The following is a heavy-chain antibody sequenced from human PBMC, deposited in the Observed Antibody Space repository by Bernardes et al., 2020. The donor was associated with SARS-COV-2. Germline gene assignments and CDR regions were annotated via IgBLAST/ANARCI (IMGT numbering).Heavy chain of an antibody. J-gene: IGHJ4*02. D-gene: IGHD3-3*01. V-gene: IGHV3-30*18. CDR2: ISYDGHNQ. CDR3: AKDSEWLSDRYYFDH. Sequence: GGSLRLSCAASGFTFSNYGMYWVRQAPGKGLEWVSLISYDGHNQYYVDSVKGRFTISRDNSKNTLYLQMNSLRTEDTAIYYCAKDSEWLSDRYYFDHWGQGTVVTVSS. CDR1: GFTFSNYG.